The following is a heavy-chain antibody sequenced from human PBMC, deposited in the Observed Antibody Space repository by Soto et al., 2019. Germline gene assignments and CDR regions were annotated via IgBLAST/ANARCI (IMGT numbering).Heavy chain of an antibody. CDR2: ISSNGGSI. CDR3: ARDHGPAAGPHPFDY. J-gene: IGHJ4*02. V-gene: IGHV3-64*02. Sequence: GGSLRLSCAASGFTFSTYAMHWVRQAPGKGLEHVTSISSNGGSIYHADSVKGRFTISRDNAKNSLYLQMNSLRAEDTAVYYCARDHGPAAGPHPFDYSGQGTLVTVSS. D-gene: IGHD6-13*01. CDR1: GFTFSTYA.